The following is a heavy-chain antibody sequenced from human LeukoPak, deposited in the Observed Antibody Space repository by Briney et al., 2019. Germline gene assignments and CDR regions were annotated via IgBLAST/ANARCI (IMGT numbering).Heavy chain of an antibody. CDR3: ARALIRDGYNLRY. CDR2: IWYDGSNK. Sequence: GRSLRLSCAASGFTFSSYGMHWVRQAPGKGLEWVAVIWYDGSNKYYADSVKGRFTISRDNSKNTLYLQMNSLRAEDTAVYYCARALIRDGYNLRYWGQGTLVTVSS. D-gene: IGHD5-24*01. V-gene: IGHV3-33*01. J-gene: IGHJ4*02. CDR1: GFTFSSYG.